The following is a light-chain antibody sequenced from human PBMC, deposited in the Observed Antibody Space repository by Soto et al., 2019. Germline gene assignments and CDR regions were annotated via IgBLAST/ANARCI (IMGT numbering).Light chain of an antibody. V-gene: IGKV3-20*01. CDR1: PTVSSSY. J-gene: IGKJ1*01. CDR3: QQHGSSPWT. Sequence: EIVLTQSPGTLSLSPGDRATLSCRARPTVSSSYLAWYQQKRGQAPRLLIYDASSRATGIPDRFSGSGSGTDFTLTISRLEPEDFAVYYCQQHGSSPWTFGQGTKVEIK. CDR2: DAS.